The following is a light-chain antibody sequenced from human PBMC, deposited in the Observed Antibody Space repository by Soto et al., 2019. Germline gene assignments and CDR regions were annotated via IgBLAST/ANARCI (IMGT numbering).Light chain of an antibody. V-gene: IGKV1-39*01. CDR2: DAS. Sequence: DIQMTQSPSSLSASVAARFTITWRASQSISSYLNWYQQKPGKAPKLLIYDASSLQSGVPSRFSGSGSGTDFTLTVSSLQPEDFATYYCQQSYGAPLTFGLGTRLEIK. CDR3: QQSYGAPLT. J-gene: IGKJ5*01. CDR1: QSISSY.